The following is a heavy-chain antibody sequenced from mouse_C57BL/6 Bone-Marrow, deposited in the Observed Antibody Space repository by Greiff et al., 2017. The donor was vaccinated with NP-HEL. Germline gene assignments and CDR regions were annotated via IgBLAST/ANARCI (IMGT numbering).Heavy chain of an antibody. CDR2: ISDGGSYT. D-gene: IGHD1-1*01. J-gene: IGHJ2*01. CDR3: ATLYYGSGNFDY. V-gene: IGHV5-4*01. Sequence: EVQLVESGGGLVQPGGSLKLSCAASGFTFSDYYMYWVRQTPEKRLEWVATISDGGSYTYYLDNVKGRFTISRDNAKNNLYLQMSHLKSEDTAMYYCATLYYGSGNFDYWGQGTTLTVSS. CDR1: GFTFSDYY.